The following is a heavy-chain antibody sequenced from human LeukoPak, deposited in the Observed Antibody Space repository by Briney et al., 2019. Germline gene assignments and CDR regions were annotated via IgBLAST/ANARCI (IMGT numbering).Heavy chain of an antibody. J-gene: IGHJ3*02. CDR1: GFIFSSYG. Sequence: GGSLRLSCAASGFIFSSYGMQWVRQAPGKGLEWVALKAGDGHNIYYADSVRGRFTISRDNSKNTVYLQMNSLRPEDTAVYYCARDSSTIFGVGDAFDIWGQGTMVTVSS. V-gene: IGHV3-30*03. CDR2: KAGDGHNI. CDR3: ARDSSTIFGVGDAFDI. D-gene: IGHD3-3*01.